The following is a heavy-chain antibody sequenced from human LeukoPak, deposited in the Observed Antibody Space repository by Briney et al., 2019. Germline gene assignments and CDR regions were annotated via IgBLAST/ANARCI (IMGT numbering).Heavy chain of an antibody. CDR1: GGSISSGGYY. CDR3: ARDAYSSSWYLMWPPHFDY. V-gene: IGHV4-31*03. J-gene: IGHJ4*02. D-gene: IGHD6-13*01. CDR2: IYYSGST. Sequence: SETLSLTCTVSGGSISSGGYYWSWIRQHPGKGLEWIGYIYYSGSTYYNPSLKSRVTISVDTSKNQFSLKLSSVTAADTAVYYCARDAYSSSWYLMWPPHFDYWGQGTLVTVSS.